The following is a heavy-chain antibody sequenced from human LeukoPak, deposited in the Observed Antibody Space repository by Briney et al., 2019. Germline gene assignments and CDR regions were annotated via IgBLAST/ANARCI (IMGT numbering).Heavy chain of an antibody. D-gene: IGHD5-18*01. J-gene: IGHJ4*02. CDR2: ISSSSSYI. CDR3: ARSEYSYGYFDY. CDR1: GFTFSSYS. V-gene: IGHV3-21*01. Sequence: PGGSLRLSCAASGFTFSSYSMNWVRQAPGKGLECVSSISSSSSYIYYADSVKGRFTISRDNSKNSLYLQMNSLRAEDTAVYYCARSEYSYGYFDYWGQGTLVTVSS.